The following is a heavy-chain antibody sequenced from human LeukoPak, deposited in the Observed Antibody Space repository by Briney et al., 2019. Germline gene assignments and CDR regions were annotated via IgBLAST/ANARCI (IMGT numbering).Heavy chain of an antibody. CDR3: AREVASSPNWFDP. D-gene: IGHD5-12*01. CDR2: IYYSGST. J-gene: IGHJ5*02. V-gene: IGHV4-59*01. CDR1: GGSISSYY. Sequence: SETLSLTCTVSGGSISSYYWSWIRQPPGKGLEWIGYIYYSGSTNYNPSLKSRVTISVDTSKSQFSLKLSSVTAADTAVYYCAREVASSPNWFDPWGQGTLVTVSS.